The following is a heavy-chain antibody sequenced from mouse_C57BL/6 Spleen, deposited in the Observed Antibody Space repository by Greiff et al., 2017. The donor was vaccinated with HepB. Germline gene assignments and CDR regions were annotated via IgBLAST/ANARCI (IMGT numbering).Heavy chain of an antibody. V-gene: IGHV1-52*01. Sequence: VQLQQPGAELVRPGSSVKLSCKASGYTFTSYWMHWVKQRPIQGLEWIGNIDPSDSETHYNQKFKDKATLTVDKSSSTAYMQLSSLTSEDSAVYYCARKSNYVYYFDYWGQGTTLTVSS. J-gene: IGHJ2*01. CDR1: GYTFTSYW. CDR3: ARKSNYVYYFDY. CDR2: IDPSDSET. D-gene: IGHD2-5*01.